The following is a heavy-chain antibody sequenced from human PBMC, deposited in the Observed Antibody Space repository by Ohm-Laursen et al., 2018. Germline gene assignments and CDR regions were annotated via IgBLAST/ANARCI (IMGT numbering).Heavy chain of an antibody. V-gene: IGHV3-11*01. CDR3: ARERGYYFDY. CDR1: GFTFSDYY. D-gene: IGHD1-26*01. CDR2: ISSGGDTI. J-gene: IGHJ4*02. Sequence: SLRLSYSASGFTFSDYYITWIRQAPGKGLEWVSYISSGGDTIYYADSVKGRFTISRDNAKNSLYLQMNSLRAEDTAVYYCARERGYYFDYGGQGTLVTVSS.